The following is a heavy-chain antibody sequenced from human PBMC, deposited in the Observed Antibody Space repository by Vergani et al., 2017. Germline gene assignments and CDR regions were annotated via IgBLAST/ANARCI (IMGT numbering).Heavy chain of an antibody. CDR2: IYYRGRT. CDR1: GGSISSGGYY. V-gene: IGHV4-31*03. D-gene: IGHD4-11*01. CDR3: ARENHDYSNYVYFDY. Sequence: QVQLQESGPGLVKPSQTLSLTCTVPGGSISSGGYYWRWIRQHPGKGLEWIGYIYYRGRTYYNPSLKSRVTISVDTSKNQFSLKLSSVTAADTAVYYCARENHDYSNYVYFDYWGQGTLVTVSS. J-gene: IGHJ4*02.